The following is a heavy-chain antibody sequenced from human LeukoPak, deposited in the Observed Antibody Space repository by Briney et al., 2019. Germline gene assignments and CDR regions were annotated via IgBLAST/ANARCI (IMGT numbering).Heavy chain of an antibody. J-gene: IGHJ4*02. Sequence: ASVKVSCKASGYSFTDYYMHWVRQAPGQGLEWMGWINPNSGDTDYAQKFQGRVTMTRDTSISTAYMELSRLRYDDTAVYYCARDMDTGPDLFDYWGQGTLVTVSS. V-gene: IGHV1-2*02. CDR2: INPNSGDT. D-gene: IGHD5-18*01. CDR3: ARDMDTGPDLFDY. CDR1: GYSFTDYY.